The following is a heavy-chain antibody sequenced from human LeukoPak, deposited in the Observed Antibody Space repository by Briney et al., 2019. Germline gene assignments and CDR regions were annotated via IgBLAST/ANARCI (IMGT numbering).Heavy chain of an antibody. V-gene: IGHV4-34*01. CDR3: ARGGRGYYYYYTDV. CDR1: GGSFSGYY. J-gene: IGHJ6*03. CDR2: INHSGST. Sequence: SETLSLTCAVYGGSFSGYYWSWIRQPPGKGLEWIGEINHSGSTNYNPSLKSRVTISVDTSKNQFSLKLSSVTAADTAVYYCARGGRGYYYYYTDVWGKGTTVTVSS.